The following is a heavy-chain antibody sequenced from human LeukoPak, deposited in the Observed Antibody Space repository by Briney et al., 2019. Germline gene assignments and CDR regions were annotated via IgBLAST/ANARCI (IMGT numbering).Heavy chain of an antibody. CDR1: GYTFTSYG. J-gene: IGHJ3*02. D-gene: IGHD2-21*02. V-gene: IGHV1-18*01. Sequence: ASVKVSCKASGYTFTSYGISWVRQAPGQGLEWMGWISAYNGNTNYAQKLQGRVTMTTDTSTSTAYMELRSLRSDDTAVYYCARNPNIVVVTAGAFDIWGQGTMVTVSS. CDR3: ARNPNIVVVTAGAFDI. CDR2: ISAYNGNT.